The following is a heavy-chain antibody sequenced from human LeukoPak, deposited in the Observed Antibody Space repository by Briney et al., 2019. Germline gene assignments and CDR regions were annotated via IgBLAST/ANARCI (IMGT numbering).Heavy chain of an antibody. CDR2: IYYSGST. CDR3: ARGSVPPTAMADY. D-gene: IGHD5-18*01. CDR1: GGSISSYY. J-gene: IGHJ4*02. V-gene: IGHV4-59*01. Sequence: SETLPLTCTVSGGSISSYYWSWIRQPPGKGLEWIGYIYYSGSTNYNPSLKSRVTISVDTSKNQFSLKLSSVTAADTAVYYCARGSVPPTAMADYWGQGTLVTVSS.